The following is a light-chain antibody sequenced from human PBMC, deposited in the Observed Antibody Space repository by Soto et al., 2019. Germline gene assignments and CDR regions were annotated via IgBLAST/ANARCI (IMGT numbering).Light chain of an antibody. V-gene: IGLV2-14*01. CDR2: DVS. Sequence: QSALTQPASVSGSPGQSITISCTGTSSDVGNYNYVSWYQQHPGKAPKLMIYDVSNRPSGVSNRFSGSKSGNTASLTISGLQAEDEADYYCTSYASSITLLFGGGTKVTVL. J-gene: IGLJ3*02. CDR1: SSDVGNYNY. CDR3: TSYASSITLL.